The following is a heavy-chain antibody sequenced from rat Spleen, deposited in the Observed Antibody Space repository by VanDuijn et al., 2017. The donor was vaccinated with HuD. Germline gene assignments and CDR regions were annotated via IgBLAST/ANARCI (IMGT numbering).Heavy chain of an antibody. Sequence: QVHLKESGPGLVQPSQTLSLTCTVSGFSLTTNGVVWIRQPPGKGLEYIAAISVNGSTYYNSPLKSRLTISRDTSKSQVFLKMNSLQAEVTAIYFCARVPFDYWGQGVMVTVSS. CDR1: GFSLTTNG. V-gene: IGHV2S12*01. CDR3: ARVPFDY. J-gene: IGHJ2*01. CDR2: ISVNGST.